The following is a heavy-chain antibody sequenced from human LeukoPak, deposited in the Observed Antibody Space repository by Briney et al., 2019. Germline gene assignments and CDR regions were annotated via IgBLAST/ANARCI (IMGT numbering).Heavy chain of an antibody. Sequence: PSETLSLTCTVSGGSISSYYWSWIRQPPGKGLEWIGYIYYSGSTNYNPSLKSRVTISVDTSKNQFSLKLSSVTAADTAVYYCARGLVGYCSSTSCYKRVYFDYWGQGTLVTVSS. CDR3: ARGLVGYCSSTSCYKRVYFDY. CDR1: GGSISSYY. D-gene: IGHD2-2*02. J-gene: IGHJ4*02. V-gene: IGHV4-59*01. CDR2: IYYSGST.